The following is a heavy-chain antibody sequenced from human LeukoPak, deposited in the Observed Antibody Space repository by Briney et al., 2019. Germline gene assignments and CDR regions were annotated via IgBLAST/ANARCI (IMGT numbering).Heavy chain of an antibody. CDR1: GGSFSGYY. V-gene: IGHV4-34*01. Sequence: SETLSLTCAVYGGSFSGYYWSWIRQPPGKGLEWIGEINHSGSINYNPSLKSRVTISVDTSKNQFSLKLSSVTAADTAVYYCARGLSSSSWLYYFDYWGQGTLVTVSS. CDR3: ARGLSSSSWLYYFDY. CDR2: INHSGSI. J-gene: IGHJ4*02. D-gene: IGHD6-13*01.